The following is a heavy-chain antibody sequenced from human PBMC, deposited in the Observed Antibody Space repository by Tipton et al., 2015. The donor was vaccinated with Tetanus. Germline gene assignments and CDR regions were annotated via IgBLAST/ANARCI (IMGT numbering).Heavy chain of an antibody. V-gene: IGHV4-30-4*01. D-gene: IGHD3-16*01. CDR1: GEALGNGDYY. CDR3: ARDHGITWGGMGYYYGMDV. J-gene: IGHJ6*02. Sequence: GEALGNGDYYWSWIRQPPGKGLESIGYIYYSGSTYYNPSLESRVTISVDTPKNQFSLRLSSVTAADTAVYYCARDHGITWGGMGYYYGMDVWGQGTTVTVSS. CDR2: IYYSGST.